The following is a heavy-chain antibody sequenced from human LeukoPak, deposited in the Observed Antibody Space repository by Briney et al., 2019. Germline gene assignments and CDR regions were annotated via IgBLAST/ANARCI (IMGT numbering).Heavy chain of an antibody. J-gene: IGHJ3*02. CDR1: GFTFSSYA. V-gene: IGHV3-23*01. CDR2: ISGSGGRT. Sequence: GGSLRLSCAASGFTFSSYAMSWVRQAPGKGLEWVSAISGSGGRTYYAASVKGRFIISRDNSKNTLYQQMNSLRAEDTAVYYCAKSLRAAVAASGAFDIWGQGTMVTVSS. CDR3: AKSLRAAVAASGAFDI. D-gene: IGHD6-19*01.